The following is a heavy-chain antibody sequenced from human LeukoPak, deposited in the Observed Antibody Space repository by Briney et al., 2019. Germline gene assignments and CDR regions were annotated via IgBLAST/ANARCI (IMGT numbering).Heavy chain of an antibody. D-gene: IGHD3-9*01. Sequence: PSETLSLTCTVSGASISSGEYYWSWIRQPAGKGLEWIGRIYTSGSTNYNPSLKSRVTISVDTSKNQFFLKLSSVTAADTAMYYCAREAYDVLTSDWFDPWGQGTLVTVSS. CDR3: AREAYDVLTSDWFDP. CDR1: GASISSGEYY. J-gene: IGHJ5*02. CDR2: IYTSGST. V-gene: IGHV4-61*02.